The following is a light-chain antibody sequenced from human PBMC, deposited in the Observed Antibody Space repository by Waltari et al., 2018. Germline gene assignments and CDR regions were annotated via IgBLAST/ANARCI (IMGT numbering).Light chain of an antibody. CDR3: CSYGGSYTWV. J-gene: IGLJ3*02. CDR2: DVS. V-gene: IGLV2-11*01. Sequence: QSALTQPRSVSGSPGQSVTISCTGTSSDVGGYTYVSWYQQHPGKVPKLMIYDVSQRPSGIPDRFSGSKSGNTASLTISGLQAEDEADYYCCSYGGSYTWVFGGGTRLTVL. CDR1: SSDVGGYTY.